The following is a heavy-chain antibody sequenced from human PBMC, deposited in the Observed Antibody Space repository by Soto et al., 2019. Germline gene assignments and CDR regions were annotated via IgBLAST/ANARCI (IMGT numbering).Heavy chain of an antibody. CDR1: GYSFTDYH. J-gene: IGHJ6*02. CDR3: ARGDSTDCSNGVCSFFYNHDMDV. V-gene: IGHV1-2*04. CDR2: INPKSGGT. Sequence: AXSGKVSFKASGYSFTDYHIHWVRQAPGQGLEWLGRINPKSGGTSTAQKFQGWVTMTTDTSISTASVELTRLTSDDTAIYYCARGDSTDCSNGVCSFFYNHDMDVWGQGTTVTVSS. D-gene: IGHD2-8*01.